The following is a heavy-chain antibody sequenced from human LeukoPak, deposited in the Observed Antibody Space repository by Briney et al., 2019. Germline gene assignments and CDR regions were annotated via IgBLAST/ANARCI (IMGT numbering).Heavy chain of an antibody. D-gene: IGHD3-3*01. CDR3: ATATYYDFWSSYPKAYYFDY. V-gene: IGHV4-59*08. Sequence: SETLSPTCTVSSGSITRYYWLWIRQPPGKGLEWIGYIYYSGSTNYNPSLKSRVTISVDTSKNQFSLKLSSVTGAELAVYYCATATYYDFWSSYPKAYYFDYWGQGTLVTVSS. CDR2: IYYSGST. J-gene: IGHJ4*02. CDR1: SGSITRYY.